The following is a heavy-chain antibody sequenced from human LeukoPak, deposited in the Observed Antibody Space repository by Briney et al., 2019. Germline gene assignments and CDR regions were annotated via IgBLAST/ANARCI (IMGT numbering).Heavy chain of an antibody. CDR3: ARRSATNWFDP. CDR1: GGSISSYY. J-gene: IGHJ5*02. D-gene: IGHD5-12*01. CDR2: IYYSGST. V-gene: IGHV4-59*08. Sequence: TSETLSLTCTVSGGSISSYYWSWIRQPPGKGLEWIGYIYYSGSTNYNPSLKSRVTISVDTSKNQFSLKLSSVTAADTAVYYCARRSATNWFDPWGQGTLVTVSS.